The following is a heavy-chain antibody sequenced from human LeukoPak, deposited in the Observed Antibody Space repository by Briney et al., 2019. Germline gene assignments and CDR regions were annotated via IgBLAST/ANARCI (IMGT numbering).Heavy chain of an antibody. Sequence: GGSLRLSCAASRFTFSSYGMHWVRQAPGKGLEWVAVISYDGSNKYYADSVKGRFTISRDNSKNTLYLQMNSLRAEDTAVYYCAKDRATNYDILTGYYAPRGPDYWGQGTLVTVSS. D-gene: IGHD3-9*01. J-gene: IGHJ4*02. CDR3: AKDRATNYDILTGYYAPRGPDY. CDR2: ISYDGSNK. CDR1: RFTFSSYG. V-gene: IGHV3-30*18.